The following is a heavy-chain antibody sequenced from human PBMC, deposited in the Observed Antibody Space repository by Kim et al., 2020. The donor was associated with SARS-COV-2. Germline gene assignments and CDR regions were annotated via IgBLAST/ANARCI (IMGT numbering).Heavy chain of an antibody. Sequence: GSTNYNPSLKSRVTISVDTSKNQFSLKLSSVTAADTAVYYCARGDYGFDYWGQGTLVTVSS. D-gene: IGHD4-17*01. V-gene: IGHV4-34*01. CDR2: GST. CDR3: ARGDYGFDY. J-gene: IGHJ4*02.